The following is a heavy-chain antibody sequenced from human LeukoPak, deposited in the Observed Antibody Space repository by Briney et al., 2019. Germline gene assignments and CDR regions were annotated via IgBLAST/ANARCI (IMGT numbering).Heavy chain of an antibody. CDR3: ARDLGYYDSSGLDY. D-gene: IGHD3-22*01. CDR2: INPNSGGT. J-gene: IGHJ4*02. CDR1: GYTFTGYY. V-gene: IGHV1-2*02. Sequence: EASVKVSCKASGYTFTGYYMHWVRQAPGQVLEWMGWINPNSGGTNYAQKFQGRVTMTRDTSISTAYMELSRLRSDDTAVYYSARDLGYYDSSGLDYWGQGTLVTVSS.